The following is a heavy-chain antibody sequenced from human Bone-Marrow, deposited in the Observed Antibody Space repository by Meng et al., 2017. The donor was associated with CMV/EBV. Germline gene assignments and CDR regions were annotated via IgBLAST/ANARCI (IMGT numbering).Heavy chain of an antibody. V-gene: IGHV4-34*01. CDR3: ARHAYSTSSPYYYYVLDV. Sequence: SETLSLTCAVYGGSFSGYYWSWIRQPPGKGLAWIGEINHSGSTNYNPSLQSRVTISVDTSKNHFSLKLSSVTAADTAIYYCARHAYSTSSPYYYYVLDVWGQGTTVTVSS. J-gene: IGHJ6*02. CDR2: INHSGST. D-gene: IGHD6-6*01. CDR1: GGSFSGYY.